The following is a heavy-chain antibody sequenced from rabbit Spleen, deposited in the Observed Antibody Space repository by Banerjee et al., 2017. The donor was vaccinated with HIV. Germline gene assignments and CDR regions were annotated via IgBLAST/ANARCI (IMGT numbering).Heavy chain of an antibody. CDR1: GFSFSGSYY. V-gene: IGHV1S45*01. CDR3: ARAAYSGSVGNGCDL. J-gene: IGHJ4*01. Sequence: QEQLEESGGGLVKPEGSLTLTCTASGFSFSGSYYMCWVRQAPGKGLEWIGCIGTVGTRNAYASWAKGRFTISKTSSTTVTLQMTSLTAADTATYFCARAAYSGSVGNGCDLWGPGTLVTVS. CDR2: IGTVGTRN. D-gene: IGHD1-1*01.